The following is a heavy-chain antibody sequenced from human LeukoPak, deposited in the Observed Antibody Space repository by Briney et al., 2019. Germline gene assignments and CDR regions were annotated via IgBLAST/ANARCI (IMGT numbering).Heavy chain of an antibody. CDR1: GGSITSSTYY. CDR3: QSRYLEWLLDY. D-gene: IGHD3-3*01. Sequence: SETLSLTCTVSGGSITSSTYYWGWIRQPPGRGLEWIGSIYYSGNIYYNPSLKSRVTIFVDTSKNQFSLKLSSVTAADTAVYYCQSRYLEWLLDYWGQGTLVTVSS. V-gene: IGHV4-39*01. J-gene: IGHJ4*02. CDR2: IYYSGNI.